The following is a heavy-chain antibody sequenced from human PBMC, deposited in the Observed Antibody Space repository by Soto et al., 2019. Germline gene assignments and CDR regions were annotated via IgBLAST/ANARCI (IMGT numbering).Heavy chain of an antibody. CDR3: AKDPYVGWYCSGGTCPIAS. CDR2: ISGSGDST. J-gene: IGHJ5*02. D-gene: IGHD2-15*01. CDR1: GFNFETYG. Sequence: EVRLLESGGGLVEPGGSLRLSCTGYGFNFETYGMTWVRQAPGKGLEWVSGISGSGDSTYFADSVKGRFTISRDNAKKTVYLQLSSLRAEDTATYYCAKDPYVGWYCSGGTCPIASWGQGTLVIVSS. V-gene: IGHV3-23*01.